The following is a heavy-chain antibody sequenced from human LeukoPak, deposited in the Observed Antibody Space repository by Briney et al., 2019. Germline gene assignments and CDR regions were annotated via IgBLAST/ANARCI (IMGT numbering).Heavy chain of an antibody. CDR2: IRFDGSNK. V-gene: IGHV3-30*02. D-gene: IGHD3-10*01. J-gene: IGHJ6*03. Sequence: AGGSLRLSCAASGFTLRSYGMNWVRQAPGKGLEWVAFIRFDGSNKYYADSVRGRFTISRDNSKNTLYLQMNTLRAEDTAVYYCAKDRATMAPYYNYVDLWGKGTTVTVFS. CDR1: GFTLRSYG. CDR3: AKDRATMAPYYNYVDL.